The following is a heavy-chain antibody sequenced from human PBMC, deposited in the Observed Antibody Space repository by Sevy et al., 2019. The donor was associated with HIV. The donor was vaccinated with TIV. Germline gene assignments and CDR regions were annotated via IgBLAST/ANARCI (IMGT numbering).Heavy chain of an antibody. CDR1: GFTFISYY. V-gene: IGHV3-74*01. D-gene: IGHD1-26*01. CDR3: ARGFRGTFGL. Sequence: GGSLRLSCAASGFTFISYYMHWVRQPPGKGLVWVSHFNSDGKIIGYADSVKGRFTTSREYAKNKLYLQMNSMRAEDTAVYYCARGFRGTFGLWGQGTLVTVSS. J-gene: IGHJ4*02. CDR2: FNSDGKII.